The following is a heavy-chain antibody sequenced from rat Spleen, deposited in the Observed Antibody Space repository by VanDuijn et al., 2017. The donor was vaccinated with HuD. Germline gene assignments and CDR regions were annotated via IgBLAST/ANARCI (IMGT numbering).Heavy chain of an antibody. CDR1: GFTFSDYY. CDR3: ARLWVADY. CDR2: ISYEGSST. J-gene: IGHJ2*01. Sequence: EVQLVESGGGLVQPGRSLKLSCAASGFTFSDYYMAWVRQAPKKGLEWVASISYEGSSTYYGDSVKGRFTLSRDTAASTLYLQMDSLRSEVTATYYCARLWVADYWGQGVMVTVSS. V-gene: IGHV5-22*01. D-gene: IGHD1-7*01.